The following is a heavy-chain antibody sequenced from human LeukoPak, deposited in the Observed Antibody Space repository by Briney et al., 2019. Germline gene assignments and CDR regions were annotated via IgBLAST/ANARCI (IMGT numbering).Heavy chain of an antibody. CDR3: ARATGDYIVVVPAAISSPWFDP. Sequence: ASVKVSCEASGYTFTSYDINWVRQATGQGLEWMGWMNPNSGNTGYAQKFQGRVTMTRNTSISTAYMELSSLRSEDTAVYYCARATGDYIVVVPAAISSPWFDPWGQGTLVTVSS. CDR1: GYTFTSYD. J-gene: IGHJ5*02. D-gene: IGHD2-2*01. V-gene: IGHV1-8*01. CDR2: MNPNSGNT.